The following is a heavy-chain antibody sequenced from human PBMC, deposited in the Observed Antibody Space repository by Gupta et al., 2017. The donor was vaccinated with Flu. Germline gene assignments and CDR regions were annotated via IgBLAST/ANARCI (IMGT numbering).Heavy chain of an antibody. CDR2: ITASGGGT. CDR1: GFPFSRFP. D-gene: IGHD5-18*01. CDR3: AKDPGGYSHAT. V-gene: IGHV3-23*01. J-gene: IGHJ4*02. Sequence: EVQLFESGGSLVQHGGSMRLSCAASGFPFSRFPLSWVRQAPVKGLEWVSAITASGGGTYYADSVKGRFTISRDNSKNTLYLQMNSLRAEDTAVYYCAKDPGGYSHATWGQGTLVTVSS.